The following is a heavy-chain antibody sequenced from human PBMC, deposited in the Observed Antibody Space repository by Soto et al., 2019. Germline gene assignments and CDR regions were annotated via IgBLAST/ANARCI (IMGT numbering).Heavy chain of an antibody. J-gene: IGHJ6*03. Sequence: EVQLLESGGGLVQPGGSLRLSCAASDFTFADYAMTWVRQAPGKGLEWVSAISGSDDSTYYADCVKGRFTISRDNSKNTLILQMNSIRVEDTAVYYCAKVIVVVPAVNNYYMDVWGKGTTVTVSS. CDR2: ISGSDDST. CDR3: AKVIVVVPAVNNYYMDV. D-gene: IGHD2-2*01. V-gene: IGHV3-23*01. CDR1: DFTFADYA.